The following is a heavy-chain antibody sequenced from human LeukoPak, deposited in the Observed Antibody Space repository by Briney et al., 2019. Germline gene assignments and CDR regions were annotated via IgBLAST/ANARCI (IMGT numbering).Heavy chain of an antibody. CDR3: ARSGYDLWSGRNWFDP. J-gene: IGHJ5*02. Sequence: ASVKASCKASGYTFTSYGISWVRQAPGQGLEWMGWISAYNGNTNYAQKLQGRVTMTTDTSTSTAYMELRSLRSDDTAVYYCARSGYDLWSGRNWFDPWGQGTLVTVSS. V-gene: IGHV1-18*01. CDR1: GYTFTSYG. D-gene: IGHD3-3*01. CDR2: ISAYNGNT.